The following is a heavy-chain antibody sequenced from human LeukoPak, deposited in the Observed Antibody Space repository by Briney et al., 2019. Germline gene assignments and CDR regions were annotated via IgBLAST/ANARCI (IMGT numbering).Heavy chain of an antibody. Sequence: PSETLSLTCAVYGGSFSGYYWTWIRQPPGKGLEWIGYIYYSGSTYYNPSLKSRVTISVDTSKNQFSLKLSSVTAADTAVYYCARVPPYYDFWSGSPGADAFDIWGQGTMVTVSS. V-gene: IGHV4-30-4*08. CDR2: IYYSGST. CDR3: ARVPPYYDFWSGSPGADAFDI. CDR1: GGSFSGYY. D-gene: IGHD3-3*01. J-gene: IGHJ3*02.